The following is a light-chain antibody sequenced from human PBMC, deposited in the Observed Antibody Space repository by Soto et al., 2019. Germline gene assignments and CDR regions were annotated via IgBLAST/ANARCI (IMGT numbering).Light chain of an antibody. CDR2: GAS. J-gene: IGKJ2*01. V-gene: IGKV3-20*01. Sequence: EIVLTQSPGTLSLSPGERATLSCRASQRVSSSYLAWYQQKPGQAPRLLIYGASSRATGIPDRFSGSGSGTDFTLTISRLEPEDFAEYFCQRYGNSPPFTFGQGTKVEI. CDR1: QRVSSSY. CDR3: QRYGNSPPFT.